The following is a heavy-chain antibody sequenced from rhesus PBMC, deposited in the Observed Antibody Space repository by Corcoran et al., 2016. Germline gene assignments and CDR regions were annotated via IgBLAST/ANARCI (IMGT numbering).Heavy chain of an antibody. J-gene: IGHJ4*01. CDR3: ARPPVDWGDEFDY. V-gene: IGHV4-173*01. CDR2: ISGSGGST. D-gene: IGHD3-34*01. CDR1: GGPISSNY. Sequence: QLQLQESGPGLVKPSETLSFPCAVLGGPISSNYWSWSRQPPGEGLEWIGRISGSGGSTDYNPSLKSRVTISTDTSKNQFSLKLSSVTAADTAVYYCARPPVDWGDEFDYWGQGVLVTVSS.